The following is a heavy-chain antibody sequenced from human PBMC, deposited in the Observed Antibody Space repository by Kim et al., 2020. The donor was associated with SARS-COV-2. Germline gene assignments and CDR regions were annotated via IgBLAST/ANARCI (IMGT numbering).Heavy chain of an antibody. Sequence: RGSLRLSCAASGFTFSDHWMTWVRQAPGKGLEWVANIKQDGGDKHYVDSVKGRFTVSRDNVKNSVYLQMNSLRADDTAVYYCARHTFYRFDFWGPGTLVT. CDR1: GFTFSDHW. J-gene: IGHJ4*02. CDR2: IKQDGGDK. V-gene: IGHV3-7*01. D-gene: IGHD3-16*01. CDR3: ARHTFYRFDF.